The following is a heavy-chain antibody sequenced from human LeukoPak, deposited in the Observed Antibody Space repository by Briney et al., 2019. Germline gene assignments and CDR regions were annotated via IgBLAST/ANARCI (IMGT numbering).Heavy chain of an antibody. Sequence: SETLSLTCAVSGGSIRSSNWWSWVRPPPGKGLEWIGNIFYSGSTYYSPSLRSRVTISLDTSRNQFSLKLNSVTAADTAVYYCAKSNGYGLVDIWGQGTMVTVSS. D-gene: IGHD3-10*01. CDR2: IFYSGST. J-gene: IGHJ3*02. CDR3: AKSNGYGLVDI. CDR1: GGSIRSSNW. V-gene: IGHV4-4*02.